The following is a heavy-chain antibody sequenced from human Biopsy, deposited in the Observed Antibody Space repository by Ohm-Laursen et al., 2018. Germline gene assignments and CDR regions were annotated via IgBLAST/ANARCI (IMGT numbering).Heavy chain of an antibody. CDR3: ARMPHFDY. CDR2: ISYTGGI. Sequence: SDTLSLTCTVSGGSISGHHWSWIRKSPGKGLEWLAYISYTGGITSNPSLNGRATMSLDTSRNQFPLRLIYVTAPDTAVYYCARMPHFDYWGQGILVTVSS. V-gene: IGHV4-59*07. J-gene: IGHJ4*02. CDR1: GGSISGHH. D-gene: IGHD2-2*01.